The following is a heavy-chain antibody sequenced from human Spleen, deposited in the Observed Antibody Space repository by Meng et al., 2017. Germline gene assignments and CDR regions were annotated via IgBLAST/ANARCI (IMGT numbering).Heavy chain of an antibody. CDR1: GFTFSSYA. J-gene: IGHJ4*02. V-gene: IGHV3-21*01. CDR3: AKDQNHPLGY. CDR2: ISSSSEYI. Sequence: EVQLVESGGGLVKPGGSLTLSCTTSGFTFSSYAMTWVRQAPGKGLEWVSSISSSSEYIYYADSLRGRFTISRDNARNSLYLQMSSLRAEDTAVYYCAKDQNHPLGYWGQGTLVTVSS. D-gene: IGHD1-14*01.